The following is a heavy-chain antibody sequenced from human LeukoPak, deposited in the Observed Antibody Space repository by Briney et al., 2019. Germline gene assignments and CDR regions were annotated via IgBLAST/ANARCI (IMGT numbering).Heavy chain of an antibody. CDR1: GFTFSSYS. CDR2: ITSSSNNI. D-gene: IGHD3-22*01. Sequence: GGSLRLSCAASGFTFSSYSMNWVRQAPGKGLEWVSSITSSSNNIYYADSVKGRFTISRDNAKNSLSLQMNGLRAEDSAVYYCARKRNGYYSSDDFWGQGTLVTVSS. J-gene: IGHJ4*02. CDR3: ARKRNGYYSSDDF. V-gene: IGHV3-21*01.